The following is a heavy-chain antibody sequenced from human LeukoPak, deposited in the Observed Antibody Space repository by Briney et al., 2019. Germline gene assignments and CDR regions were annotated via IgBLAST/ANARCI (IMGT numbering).Heavy chain of an antibody. J-gene: IGHJ4*02. CDR3: ARGGITDYGDYSSFDY. V-gene: IGHV3-23*01. CDR1: GFTFSSHG. CDR2: INTSGDGT. D-gene: IGHD4-17*01. Sequence: GGSLRLSCAASGFTFSSHGMSWVRQTPGKGLEWVSSINTSGDGTVYADSVKGRVTISRDNSKNTLFLQMNSLRAEDTGVYYCARGGITDYGDYSSFDYWGQGTLLTV.